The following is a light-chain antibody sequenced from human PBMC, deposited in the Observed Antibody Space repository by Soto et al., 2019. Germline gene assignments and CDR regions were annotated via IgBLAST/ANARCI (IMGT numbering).Light chain of an antibody. V-gene: IGKV3-11*01. Sequence: IVLTQTPATLSLSPGERATLSCRASQSVSTYLAWYQQKPGQAPRLLIYDASNRATGIPVRFSGSGSGTDFTLTISSLEPEDFAVYYCQQRSTWPWTFGQGTKVEVK. CDR2: DAS. CDR1: QSVSTY. CDR3: QQRSTWPWT. J-gene: IGKJ1*01.